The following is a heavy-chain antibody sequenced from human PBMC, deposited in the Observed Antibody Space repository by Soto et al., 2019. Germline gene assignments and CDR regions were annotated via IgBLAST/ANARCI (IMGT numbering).Heavy chain of an antibody. D-gene: IGHD3-16*01. CDR3: AKDRRAGGNSAFYFDF. Sequence: GGSLRLSCASSVFKFSNYAMSWVRQAPGKGLEWVSLISATGGGTYYADSVKGRFTISRDNSHNTLYLQVHSLTAEDTAVYYCAKDRRAGGNSAFYFDFWGQGAKVTVSS. J-gene: IGHJ4*02. CDR1: VFKFSNYA. V-gene: IGHV3-23*01. CDR2: ISATGGGT.